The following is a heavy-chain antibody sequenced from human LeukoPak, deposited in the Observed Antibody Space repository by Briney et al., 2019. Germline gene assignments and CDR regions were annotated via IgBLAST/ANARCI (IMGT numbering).Heavy chain of an antibody. D-gene: IGHD3-10*01. V-gene: IGHV3-30*01. CDR1: GITLSSYA. J-gene: IGHJ4*02. CDR2: ISSGGTDE. CDR3: ARVSTYYYDSGSSGPHYFDN. Sequence: GRSLRLSCAASGITLSSYAMHWVRQASGKGLEWVSLISSGGTDEYYADSVKGRFTISRDNSKNTLYLQLNSLRGEDTAVYYCARVSTYYYDSGSSGPHYFDNWGQGTLVTVYS.